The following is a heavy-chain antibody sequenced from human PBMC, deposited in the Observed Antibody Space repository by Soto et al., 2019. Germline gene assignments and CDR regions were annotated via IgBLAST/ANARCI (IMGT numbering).Heavy chain of an antibody. CDR2: ISSSSSYI. CDR3: ARARPIPARPSADS. J-gene: IGHJ4*02. Sequence: GRCLELACASCGFSLWSYMMDVSLKAPGKGLEWVSSISSSSSYIYYADSVKGRFTISRDNAKNSLYLQMNSLRAEDTAVYYCARARPIPARPSADSCGQGTPVTVSS. D-gene: IGHD6-6*01. V-gene: IGHV3-21*01. CDR1: GFSLWSYM.